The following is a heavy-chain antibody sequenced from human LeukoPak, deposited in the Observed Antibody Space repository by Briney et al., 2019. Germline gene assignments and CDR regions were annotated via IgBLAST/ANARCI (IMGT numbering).Heavy chain of an antibody. J-gene: IGHJ3*02. CDR1: GGSISSSSYY. Sequence: SWETLSLTCTVSGGSISSSSYYWGWIRQPPGKGLEWTGYIYYSGSTNYNPSLKRLVTISVDKTKNQFSLKLSSVTAADTAVYYCARDNDYGSDAFDIWGQGTMVTASS. D-gene: IGHD4-17*01. CDR3: ARDNDYGSDAFDI. V-gene: IGHV4-61*05. CDR2: IYYSGST.